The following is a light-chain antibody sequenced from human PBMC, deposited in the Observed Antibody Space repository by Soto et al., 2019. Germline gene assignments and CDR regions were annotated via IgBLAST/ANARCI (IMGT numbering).Light chain of an antibody. CDR2: KIS. CDR3: MQGTLWPWT. J-gene: IGKJ1*01. CDR1: QSLVDSGGNTY. Sequence: VVMTQSPLSLPVTLGQPASISCTSSQSLVDSGGNTYFNWYQLRPGQPPRRLIYKISNRDSGVPDRFSAVGSGTYFTLQISRVEVEDVGVYQCMQGTLWPWTFGQGTKVEIK. V-gene: IGKV2-30*01.